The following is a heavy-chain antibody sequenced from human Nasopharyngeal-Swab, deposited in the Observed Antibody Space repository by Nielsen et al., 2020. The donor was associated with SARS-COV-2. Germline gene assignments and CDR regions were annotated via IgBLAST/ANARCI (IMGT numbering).Heavy chain of an antibody. CDR3: ARGGMITFGGVIADAFDI. V-gene: IGHV3-13*01. CDR2: IGTAGDT. CDR1: GFTFSSYD. J-gene: IGHJ3*02. Sequence: LTRAASGFTFSSYDMHWVRQATGKGLEWVSAIGTAGDTYYPGSVKGRFTISRENAKNSLYLQMNSLRAGDTAVYYCARGGMITFGGVIADAFDIWGQGTMVTVSS. D-gene: IGHD3-16*02.